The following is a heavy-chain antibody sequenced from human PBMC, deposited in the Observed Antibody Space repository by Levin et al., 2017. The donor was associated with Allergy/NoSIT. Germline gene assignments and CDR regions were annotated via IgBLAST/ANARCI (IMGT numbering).Heavy chain of an antibody. Sequence: KASETLSLTCAVSGGSISNSNYYWGWIRQSPGKGLEWIGSISYSGNSNYNPSLASRVTMSVDTTNNQFSLKVNSVTAADTAGYYCARQSLELDIWRAIAPKRLPLWFDPWGQGILVTVSS. CDR3: ARQSLELDIWRAIAPKRLPLWFDP. CDR1: GGSISNSNYY. D-gene: IGHD3-3*01. J-gene: IGHJ5*02. CDR2: ISYSGNS. V-gene: IGHV4-39*01.